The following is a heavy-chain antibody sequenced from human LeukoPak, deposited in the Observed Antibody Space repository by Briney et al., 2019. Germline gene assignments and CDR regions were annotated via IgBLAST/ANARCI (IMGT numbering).Heavy chain of an antibody. CDR3: ARGGAARPKSRYYYYYYMDV. D-gene: IGHD6-6*01. Sequence: PSETLSLTCVVYGGSFTGYYWSWIRPPPGRGRGWMGEIKHSVSTNYNPSLKSRVTISVDTSKHQFPLKLSSVTAADTAVYYCARGGAARPKSRYYYYYYMDVWGKGTTVTVSS. V-gene: IGHV4-34*01. CDR1: GGSFTGYY. J-gene: IGHJ6*03. CDR2: IKHSVST.